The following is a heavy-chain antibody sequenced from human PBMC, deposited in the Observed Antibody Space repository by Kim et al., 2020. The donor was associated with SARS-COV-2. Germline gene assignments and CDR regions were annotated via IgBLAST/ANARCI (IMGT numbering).Heavy chain of an antibody. CDR3: ARGLLNYDILTGIDP. Sequence: PSLKSRVTISVDTSKNQFSLKLSSVTAADTAVYYCARGLLNYDILTGIDPWGQGTLVTVSS. J-gene: IGHJ5*02. V-gene: IGHV4-59*09. D-gene: IGHD3-9*01.